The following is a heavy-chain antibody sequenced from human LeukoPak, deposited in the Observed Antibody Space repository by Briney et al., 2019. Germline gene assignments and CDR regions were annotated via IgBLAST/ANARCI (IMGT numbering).Heavy chain of an antibody. CDR3: ATSADSPGNS. CDR2: LNQDASAS. V-gene: IGHV3-7*01. Sequence: GGSLRLSCVASGFTFSSRWMSWVRQAPGKGLEWLANLNQDASASYYVDSVKGRFTISRDNAGNSLYLQMSNLRAEDTAVYYCATSADSPGNSWGQGTLITVSS. D-gene: IGHD1-7*01. CDR1: GFTFSSRW. J-gene: IGHJ1*01.